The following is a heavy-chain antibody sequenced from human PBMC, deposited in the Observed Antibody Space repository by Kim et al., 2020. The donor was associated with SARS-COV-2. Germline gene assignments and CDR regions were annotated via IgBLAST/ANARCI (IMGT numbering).Heavy chain of an antibody. J-gene: IGHJ4*02. CDR3: ATTTSGWIFDY. V-gene: IGHV3-23*03. CDR2: IYSGGSGT. CDR1: GFTFSTYA. D-gene: IGHD6-19*01. Sequence: GGSLRLSCAASGFTFSTYAMSWVRQAPGRGLEWVSTIYSGGSGTFYADSVKGRFTISRDDSKSTLYLQINSLRAEDTAVYYCATTTSGWIFDYWGQGTMV.